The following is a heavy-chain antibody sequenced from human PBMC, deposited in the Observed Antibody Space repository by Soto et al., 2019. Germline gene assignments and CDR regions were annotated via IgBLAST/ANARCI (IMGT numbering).Heavy chain of an antibody. CDR1: EFSFSSYA. V-gene: IGHV3-23*01. D-gene: IGHD2-21*02. J-gene: IGHJ4*02. CDR3: AKRDVPHSTSNAYFYDH. CDR2: ISVSVGST. Sequence: GGSLRLSCAASEFSFSSYAMSWVRQAPGKGLEWVSTISVSVGSTYSADSVQGRFTVSSDISDNTLFLRMTSLTADDTAVYFCAKRDVPHSTSNAYFYDHWGRGVLVTVSS.